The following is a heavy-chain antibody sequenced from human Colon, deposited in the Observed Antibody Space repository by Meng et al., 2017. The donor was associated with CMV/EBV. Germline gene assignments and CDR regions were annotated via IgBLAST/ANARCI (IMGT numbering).Heavy chain of an antibody. J-gene: IGHJ1*01. D-gene: IGHD6-13*01. CDR3: ALRGLAAGTLQQ. Sequence: QVQLQESGPGLVKPSETLSLTCAVSDGPMSSTCWSWIRQPPGKGLEWIGYVCYNGITDYNPSLKSRITISGDTSKNQFSLQVTSVTAADTAMYYCALRGLAAGTLQQWGQGTLVTVSS. V-gene: IGHV4-59*03. CDR2: VCYNGIT. CDR1: DGPMSSTC.